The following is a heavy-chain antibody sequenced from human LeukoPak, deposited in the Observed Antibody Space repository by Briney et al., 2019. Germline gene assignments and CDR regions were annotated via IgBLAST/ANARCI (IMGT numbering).Heavy chain of an antibody. CDR2: INHSGST. CDR1: GGSFSGYY. D-gene: IGHD1-14*01. J-gene: IGHJ3*02. CDR3: ASPQNPDAFDI. Sequence: SETLSLTCAVYGGSFSGYYWSWIRQPPGKGLEWIGEINHSGSTNYNPSLKSRVTISVDTSKNQFSLKLSSVTAADTAVYYCASPQNPDAFDIWGQGTMVTVSS. V-gene: IGHV4-34*01.